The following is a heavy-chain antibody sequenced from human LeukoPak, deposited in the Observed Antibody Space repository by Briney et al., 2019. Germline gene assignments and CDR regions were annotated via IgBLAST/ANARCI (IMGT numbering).Heavy chain of an antibody. D-gene: IGHD5-12*01. Sequence: SETLSLTCTVSGDSISGSSYYWCWIRQPPGKGLEWIGEINHSGSTNYNPSLKSRVTMSVDTSKNQFSLKLSSVTAADTAVYYCARTKWLRAPRRAYAFDIWGQGTMVTVSS. CDR3: ARTKWLRAPRRAYAFDI. CDR1: GDSISGSSYY. CDR2: INHSGST. V-gene: IGHV4-39*07. J-gene: IGHJ3*02.